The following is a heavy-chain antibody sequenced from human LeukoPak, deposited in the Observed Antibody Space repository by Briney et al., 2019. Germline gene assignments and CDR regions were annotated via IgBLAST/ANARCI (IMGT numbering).Heavy chain of an antibody. CDR3: ARDPHGSSWYSPSDY. CDR1: GFTFSSYS. D-gene: IGHD6-13*01. J-gene: IGHJ4*02. Sequence: GGSLRLSCAAPGFTFSSYSMNWVRQAPGKGLEWVSSISSSSSYIYYADSVKGRFTISRDNAKNSLYLQMNSLRAEDTAVYYCARDPHGSSWYSPSDYWGQGTLVTVSS. CDR2: ISSSSSYI. V-gene: IGHV3-21*01.